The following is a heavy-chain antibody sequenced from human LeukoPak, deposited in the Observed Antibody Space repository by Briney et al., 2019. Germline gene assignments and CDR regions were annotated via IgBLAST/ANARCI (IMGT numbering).Heavy chain of an antibody. CDR2: ISSSSSYI. CDR1: GFTLSSYA. J-gene: IGHJ4*02. Sequence: GGSLRLSCAASGFTLSSYAMSWVRQAPGKGLEWVSSISSSSSYIYYADSVKGRFTISRDNAKNSLYLQMNSLRVEDTAVYYCARAPTFSGWFDYWGQGTLVTVSS. V-gene: IGHV3-21*01. D-gene: IGHD6-19*01. CDR3: ARAPTFSGWFDY.